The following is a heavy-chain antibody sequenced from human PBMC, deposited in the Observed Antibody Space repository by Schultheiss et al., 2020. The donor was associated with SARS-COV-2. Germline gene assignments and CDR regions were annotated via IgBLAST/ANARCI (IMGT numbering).Heavy chain of an antibody. D-gene: IGHD2-2*01. CDR3: ARDQPDIQGQLRPPAEGWAYYGMDV. V-gene: IGHV4-31*03. CDR2: IYYSGST. Sequence: SQTLSLTCSVSGGSISSGDYYWNWIRQHPGTGLEWIGYIYYSGSTNYNPSLKSRVTISVDTSKNQFSLKLSSVTAADTAVYYCARDQPDIQGQLRPPAEGWAYYGMDVWGQGTTVTVSS. J-gene: IGHJ6*02. CDR1: GGSISSGDYY.